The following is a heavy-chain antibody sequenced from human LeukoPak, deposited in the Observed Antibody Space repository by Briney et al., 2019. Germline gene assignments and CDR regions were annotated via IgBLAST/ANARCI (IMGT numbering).Heavy chain of an antibody. D-gene: IGHD3-22*01. Sequence: AGGSLRLSCAASGFTFRSYAVHWVRQAPGKGLEWVAGISYDASNKYYADSVKGRFTISRDNSKNTLSLQMNSLRAEDTAVYYCARDPYDSSGYPMGHWGQGTLVTVSS. CDR1: GFTFRSYA. J-gene: IGHJ4*02. CDR2: ISYDASNK. CDR3: ARDPYDSSGYPMGH. V-gene: IGHV3-30-3*01.